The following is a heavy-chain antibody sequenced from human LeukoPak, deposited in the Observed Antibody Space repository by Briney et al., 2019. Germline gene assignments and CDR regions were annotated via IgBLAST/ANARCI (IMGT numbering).Heavy chain of an antibody. CDR1: GDSFSTSSCY. Sequence: SETLSLTCTVSGDSFSTSSCYWGRIRQPAGKGLDRIGAIYYTGSTYYNPSLKSRVTISLDTSENQFSLKLSSVTAADTAVYYCARQIRILTGYYSDYWGQGTLVSVSS. J-gene: IGHJ4*02. CDR3: ARQIRILTGYYSDY. CDR2: IYYTGST. D-gene: IGHD3-9*01. V-gene: IGHV4-39*01.